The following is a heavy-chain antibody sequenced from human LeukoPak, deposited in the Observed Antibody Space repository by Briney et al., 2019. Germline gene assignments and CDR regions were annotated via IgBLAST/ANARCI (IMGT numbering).Heavy chain of an antibody. CDR1: GFTFSYYV. Sequence: GGSLRLSCAASGFTFSYYVMSWVRQAPGKGLEWVSGISASGGSRYYADSVKGRLTISRDNSKNTVYLQMNSLRVEDTAIYYCAQDRGATVTTFVNWGQGTLVTVSS. J-gene: IGHJ4*02. V-gene: IGHV3-23*01. CDR2: ISASGGSR. CDR3: AQDRGATVTTFVN. D-gene: IGHD4-17*01.